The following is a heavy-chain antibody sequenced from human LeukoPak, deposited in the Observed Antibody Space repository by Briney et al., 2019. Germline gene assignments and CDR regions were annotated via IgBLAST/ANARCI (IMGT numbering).Heavy chain of an antibody. J-gene: IGHJ5*02. V-gene: IGHV1-46*01. D-gene: IGHD6-13*01. CDR1: GFTFSSYV. Sequence: PGRSLRLSCAASGFTFSSYVMHWVRQAPGKGLEWMGMISPSGGSTTYAQKFQGRVTMTRDTSTSTVYMELSILRSEDTAVYYCAREGTFSSPRNWFDPWGQGTLVTVSS. CDR3: AREGTFSSPRNWFDP. CDR2: ISPSGGST.